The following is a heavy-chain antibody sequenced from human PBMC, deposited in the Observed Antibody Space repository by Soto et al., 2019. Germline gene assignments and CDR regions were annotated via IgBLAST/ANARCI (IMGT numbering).Heavy chain of an antibody. CDR1: GGSISSSNHY. D-gene: IGHD1-1*01. J-gene: IGHJ3*02. V-gene: IGHV4-39*01. CDR3: ARRELEPTNNDAFHI. CDR2: IYYSGST. Sequence: SETLSLTCAVSGGSISSSNHYWDWIRQPPGKGPEWIGRIYYSGSTYYNPSLSSRVTISVDTSKNQFSLKLSSVTAADTAVYYCARRELEPTNNDAFHIWGQGTMVT.